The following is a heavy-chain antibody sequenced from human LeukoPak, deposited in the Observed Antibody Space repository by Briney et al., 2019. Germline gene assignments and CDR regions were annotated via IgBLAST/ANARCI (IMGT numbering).Heavy chain of an antibody. J-gene: IGHJ6*03. CDR3: ARDPSARSGSYYIPPYYYYMDV. CDR1: GYTFTSYY. CDR2: INPNSGGT. D-gene: IGHD3-10*01. V-gene: IGHV1-2*02. Sequence: ASVKVSCKASGYTFTSYYMHWVRQAPGQGLEWMGWINPNSGGTNYAQKFQGRVTMTRDTSISTAYMELSRLRSDDTAVYYCARDPSARSGSYYIPPYYYYMDVWGKGTTVTVSS.